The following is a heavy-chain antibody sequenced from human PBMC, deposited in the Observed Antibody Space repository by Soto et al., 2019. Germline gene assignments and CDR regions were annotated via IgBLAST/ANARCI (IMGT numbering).Heavy chain of an antibody. CDR1: GFTFSSYA. J-gene: IGHJ1*01. V-gene: IGHV3-30-3*01. D-gene: IGHD2-21*02. Sequence: QVQLVESGGGVVQPGRSLRLSCAASGFTFSSYAMHWVRQAPGKGLEWVAVISYDGSNKYYADSVKGRFTISRDNSKNTLYLQMNSLRAEDTAVYYCARDLYGYCGGDCYSWYFQHWGQGTLVTVSS. CDR3: ARDLYGYCGGDCYSWYFQH. CDR2: ISYDGSNK.